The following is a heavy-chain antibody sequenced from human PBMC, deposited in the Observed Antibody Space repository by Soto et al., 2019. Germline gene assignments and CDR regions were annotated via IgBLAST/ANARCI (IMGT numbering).Heavy chain of an antibody. CDR3: AREAFWSGYYSDY. Sequence: EVQLVESGGGLVQPGGSLRLSCAASGFTFSSYWMSWVRQAPGKGLEWVANIKQDGSEKYYVDSVKGRFTISRDNAKNSLHLQINSRRAEDTAVYYCAREAFWSGYYSDYWGQGTLVTVSS. V-gene: IGHV3-7*01. CDR1: GFTFSSYW. CDR2: IKQDGSEK. D-gene: IGHD3-3*01. J-gene: IGHJ4*02.